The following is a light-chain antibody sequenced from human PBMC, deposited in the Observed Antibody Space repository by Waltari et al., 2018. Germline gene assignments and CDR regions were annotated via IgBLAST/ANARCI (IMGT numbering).Light chain of an antibody. Sequence: QRVTLSCSGSSSNIGNNAVNWYQQLPGKAPKLLIYYDDLLPSGVSDRFSGSKSGTSASLAISGLQSEDEADYYCAAWDDSLNGEVFGGGTKLTVL. CDR1: SSNIGNNA. CDR2: YDD. V-gene: IGLV1-36*01. CDR3: AAWDDSLNGEV. J-gene: IGLJ3*02.